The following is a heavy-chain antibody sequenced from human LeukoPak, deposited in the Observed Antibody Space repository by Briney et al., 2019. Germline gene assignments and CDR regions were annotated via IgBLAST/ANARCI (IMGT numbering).Heavy chain of an antibody. CDR1: GGSISSSNW. CDR2: IYHSGST. V-gene: IGHV4-4*02. J-gene: IGHJ3*02. D-gene: IGHD6-13*01. Sequence: PSETLSLTCAVSGGSISSSNWWSWVRQPPGKGLEWIGEIYHSGSTNYNPSLKSRVTISVDKSKNQFSLKLSSVTAADTAVYYCARLYSSSWLAFDIWGQGTMVTVSS. CDR3: ARLYSSSWLAFDI.